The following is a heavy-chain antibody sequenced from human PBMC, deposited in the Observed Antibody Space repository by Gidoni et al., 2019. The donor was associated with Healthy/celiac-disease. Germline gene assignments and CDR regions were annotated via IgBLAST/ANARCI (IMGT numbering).Heavy chain of an antibody. CDR3: ARKYGSGSYSSGWFDP. CDR1: GYSLTRYW. V-gene: IGHV5-51*01. D-gene: IGHD3-10*01. J-gene: IGHJ5*02. CDR2: IYPGDCDT. Sequence: EVQLVQSGAEVNTPGESLQISCKGSGYSLTRYWIGWVRQMAGKGLEWMGIIYPGDCDTRYSPSFQGQVTSSADKSISTAALQWSSRKASDTAMYYCARKYGSGSYSSGWFDPWGQGTLVTVSS.